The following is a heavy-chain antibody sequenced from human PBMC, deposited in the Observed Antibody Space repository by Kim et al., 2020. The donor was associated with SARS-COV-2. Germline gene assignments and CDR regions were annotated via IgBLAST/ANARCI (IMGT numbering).Heavy chain of an antibody. V-gene: IGHV4-30-4*08. J-gene: IGHJ1*01. CDR3: ARGPPFGGGDCYSH. CDR2: IYYTGSS. Sequence: SETLSLTCTVSGGSISSGDYYWSWIRQPPGKGLEWIGYIYYTGSSHYNPALNRRVTISINTSKNQFSLKLSSVTAAATAVYYCARGPPFGGGDCYSHWG. D-gene: IGHD2-21*02. CDR1: GGSISSGDYY.